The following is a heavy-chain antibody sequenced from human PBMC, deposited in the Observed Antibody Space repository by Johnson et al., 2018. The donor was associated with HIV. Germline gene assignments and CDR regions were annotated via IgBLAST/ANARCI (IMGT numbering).Heavy chain of an antibody. CDR2: IKQDGSEK. J-gene: IGHJ3*02. V-gene: IGHV3-7*05. CDR1: GFTFSSHW. CDR3: ARARIGSGGGFDI. Sequence: EQLVVSGGGLVQPGGSLRLSCVASGFTFSSHWMTWVRQAPGKGLEWVAYIKQDGSEKYYVDSVKGRFTISRDNAKNSLYLQMNSLRAEDTAVYYCARARIGSGGGFDIWGQGTMVTVSS. D-gene: IGHD2-15*01.